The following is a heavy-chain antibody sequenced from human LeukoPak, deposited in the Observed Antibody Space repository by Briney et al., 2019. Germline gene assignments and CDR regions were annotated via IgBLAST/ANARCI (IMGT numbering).Heavy chain of an antibody. CDR3: AKVLQNLYYDWVEPFDY. D-gene: IGHD3-22*01. CDR1: GFTFSSYG. CDR2: IRYDGSNK. V-gene: IGHV3-30*02. Sequence: PGGSLRLSCAASGFTFSSYGMHWVRQAPGKGLEWVAFIRYDGSNKYYADSVKGRFTISRDNSKNTLYLQMNSLRAEDTAVYYCAKVLQNLYYDWVEPFDYWGQGTLVTVSS. J-gene: IGHJ4*02.